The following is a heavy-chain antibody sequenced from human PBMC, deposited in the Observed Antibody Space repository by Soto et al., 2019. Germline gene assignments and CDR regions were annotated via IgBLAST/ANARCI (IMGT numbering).Heavy chain of an antibody. CDR2: IIPIFGTA. CDR3: ARAAQRYYYDSSGSDY. D-gene: IGHD3-22*01. V-gene: IGHV1-69*06. J-gene: IGHJ4*02. CDR1: GGTFSSYA. Sequence: SVKVSCKASGGTFSSYAISWVRQAPGQGLEWMGGIIPIFGTANYAQKFQGRVTITADKSTSTAYMELSSLRSEDTAVYYCARAAQRYYYDSSGSDYWGQGTLVSVSS.